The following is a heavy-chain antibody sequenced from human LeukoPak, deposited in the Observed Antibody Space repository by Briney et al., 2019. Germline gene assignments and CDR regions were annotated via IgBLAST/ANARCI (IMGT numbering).Heavy chain of an antibody. J-gene: IGHJ4*02. D-gene: IGHD2-8*01. Sequence: GGSLRLSCAASGFTFSSYAMSWVRQAPGEGLEWVSGISGSGGRTYYADSVKGRFTISRDNSKNTLYLQMNSLRAEDTAVYYCAKDDRTPHCTDGVCYTFTHWGQGTLVTVSS. CDR2: ISGSGGRT. CDR3: AKDDRTPHCTDGVCYTFTH. V-gene: IGHV3-23*01. CDR1: GFTFSSYA.